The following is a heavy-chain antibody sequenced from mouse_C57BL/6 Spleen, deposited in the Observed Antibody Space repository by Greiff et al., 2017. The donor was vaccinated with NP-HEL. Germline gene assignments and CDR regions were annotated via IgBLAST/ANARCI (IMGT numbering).Heavy chain of an antibody. D-gene: IGHD3-1*01. CDR3: ARSGTGLRGRYFDV. CDR2: IDPSDSET. J-gene: IGHJ1*03. V-gene: IGHV1-52*01. CDR1: GYTFTSYW. Sequence: QVQLQQPGAELVRPGSSVKLSCKASGYTFTSYWMHWVKQRPIQGLEWIGNIDPSDSETHYNQKFKDKATLTVDKSSRTAYMQLSSMTSADSAVYYCARSGTGLRGRYFDVWGTGTTVTVSS.